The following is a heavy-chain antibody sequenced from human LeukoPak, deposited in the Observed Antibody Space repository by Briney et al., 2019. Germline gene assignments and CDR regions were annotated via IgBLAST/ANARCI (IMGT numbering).Heavy chain of an antibody. CDR3: ARAGLLWFGELFHYYYGMDV. J-gene: IGHJ6*02. V-gene: IGHV1-69*04. Sequence: ASVKVSCKASGYTFTTYYIHWVRQAPGQGLEWMGRIIPILGIANYAQKFQGRVTITADKSTSTAYMELSSLRSEDTAVYYCARAGLLWFGELFHYYYGMDVWGQGTTVTVSS. D-gene: IGHD3-10*01. CDR2: IIPILGIA. CDR1: GYTFTTYY.